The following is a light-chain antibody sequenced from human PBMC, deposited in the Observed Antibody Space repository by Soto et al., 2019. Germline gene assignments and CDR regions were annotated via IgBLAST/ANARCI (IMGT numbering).Light chain of an antibody. CDR1: QSVSSY. J-gene: IGKJ5*01. V-gene: IGKV3-11*01. CDR3: QQRSNWPPTIT. Sequence: EIVMTHSPATLSFSPWERATLSYRAIQSVSSYLAWYQQKPGQAPRLLIYDASNRATGIPARFSGSGSGTDFTLTISSLEPEDFAVYYRQQRSNWPPTITFGQGTRLEIK. CDR2: DAS.